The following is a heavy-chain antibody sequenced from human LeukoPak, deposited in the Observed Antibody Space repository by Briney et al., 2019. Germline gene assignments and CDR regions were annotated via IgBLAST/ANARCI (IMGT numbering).Heavy chain of an antibody. CDR2: INPKHGGT. CDR1: GYTFTGYY. J-gene: IGHJ6*03. CDR3: ARDPLPVTTDPYYYMDV. V-gene: IGHV1-2*02. D-gene: IGHD4-11*01. Sequence: ASVKVSCKASGYTFTGYYMHWVRLAPGQGLGWMGWINPKHGGTKYPQQFQDRVTMTRDTSISTAYMELSSLRSDDAAVYYCARDPLPVTTDPYYYMDVWGEGATVTVSS.